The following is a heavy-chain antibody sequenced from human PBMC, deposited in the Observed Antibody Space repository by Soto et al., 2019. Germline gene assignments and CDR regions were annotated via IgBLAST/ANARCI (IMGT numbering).Heavy chain of an antibody. V-gene: IGHV1-69*01. CDR3: ARGRYSGSYHYYGMDV. CDR2: IIPIFGTA. CDR1: GGTFSSYA. Sequence: QVQLVQSGAEVKKPGSSVKVSCKASGGTFSSYAISWVRQAPGQGLEWMGGIIPIFGTANYAQKSQGRVTITADESTSTAYMELSSLRSEDTAVYYCARGRYSGSYHYYGMDVWGQGTTVTVSS. J-gene: IGHJ6*02. D-gene: IGHD1-26*01.